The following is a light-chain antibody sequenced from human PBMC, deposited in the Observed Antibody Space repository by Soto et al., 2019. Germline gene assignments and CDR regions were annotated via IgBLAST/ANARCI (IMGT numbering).Light chain of an antibody. J-gene: IGKJ2*01. CDR3: QQYYSTPYS. CDR1: RTVLYSSNTKNY. V-gene: IGKV4-1*01. CDR2: WAS. Sequence: DIVRTQSPDSLAVSLGERATIKCKSSRTVLYSSNTKNYLAWYQHKPGQPPKLLFYWASTRESGVPDRFSGGGSGTDFTLTINSLQAEDVAVYYCQQYYSTPYSFGQGTKLEIK.